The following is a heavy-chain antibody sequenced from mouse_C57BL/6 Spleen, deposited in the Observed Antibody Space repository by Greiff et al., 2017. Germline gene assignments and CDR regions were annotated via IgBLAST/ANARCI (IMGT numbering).Heavy chain of an antibody. D-gene: IGHD2-4*01. J-gene: IGHJ4*01. CDR1: GYTFTTYP. Sequence: QVQLQQSGAELVKPGASVKMSCKASGYTFTTYPIEWMKQNHGKSLEWIGNFHPYNDDTKYNEKFKGKATLTVEKSSSTVYLELSRLTSDDSAVYYGARQRIYYDYDGYAMDYWGQGTSVTVSS. CDR3: ARQRIYYDYDGYAMDY. CDR2: FHPYNDDT. V-gene: IGHV1-47*01.